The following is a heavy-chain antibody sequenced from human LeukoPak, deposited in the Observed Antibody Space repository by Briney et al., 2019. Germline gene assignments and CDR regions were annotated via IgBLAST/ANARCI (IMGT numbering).Heavy chain of an antibody. V-gene: IGHV4-39*02. J-gene: IGHJ6*03. CDR2: ISYSGSS. Sequence: PSETLSLTCTVSGGSIKNSNFHWGWIRQPPGKGLEWLGSISYSGSSYYNPSLKSRITISVDTSKNHFSLRLSSVTAADTAVYYCARSRYCSSTSCLYLGAGQNYYMDVWGKGTTVTVSS. D-gene: IGHD2-2*01. CDR3: ARSRYCSSTSCLYLGAGQNYYMDV. CDR1: GGSIKNSNFH.